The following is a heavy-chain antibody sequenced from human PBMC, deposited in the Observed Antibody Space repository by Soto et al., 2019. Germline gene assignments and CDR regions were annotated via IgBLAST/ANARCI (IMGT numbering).Heavy chain of an antibody. CDR3: ASGRTGLFCSRNKCPGNWFDP. V-gene: IGHV4-30-2*06. D-gene: IGHD2-2*01. Sequence: PSETLSLTCSVSGVAMTYGGYSWSWIRQSPEKGLEWLGYIGHLETTYYNPSFKSRLSLSIDRTRNQLSLSLSSVTAADTAVDYCASGRTGLFCSRNKCPGNWFDPWGQGTLVTVSS. J-gene: IGHJ5*02. CDR2: IGHLETT. CDR1: GVAMTYGGYS.